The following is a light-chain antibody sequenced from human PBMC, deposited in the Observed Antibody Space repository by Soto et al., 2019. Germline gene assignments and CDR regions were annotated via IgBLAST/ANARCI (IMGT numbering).Light chain of an antibody. V-gene: IGKV3-20*01. CDR2: AAS. CDR1: QSVSSSY. Sequence: EIVLTQSPGTLSLSPGETATLSCRASQSVSSSYLAWYQQKPGQPPRLLIYAASSMATGIPDRFSGSGSGTDFTLTISRLEPADFAVYYCQQYDISLYTFGQGTKLESK. J-gene: IGKJ2*01. CDR3: QQYDISLYT.